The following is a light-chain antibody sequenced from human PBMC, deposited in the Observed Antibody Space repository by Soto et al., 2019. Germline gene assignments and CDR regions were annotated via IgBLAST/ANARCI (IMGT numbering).Light chain of an antibody. CDR2: DES. J-gene: IGKJ3*01. CDR1: QDISNY. V-gene: IGKV1-33*01. CDR3: LQYDNLPPV. Sequence: DSHMTQSPSSLSASVGDRVTITFQASQDISNYLNWYQQKPGKAHKLLIYDESNLETWVTSRFSGSGSRTDFTFTISSLQPEDIATYYCLQYDNLPPVFGPGTKVDIK.